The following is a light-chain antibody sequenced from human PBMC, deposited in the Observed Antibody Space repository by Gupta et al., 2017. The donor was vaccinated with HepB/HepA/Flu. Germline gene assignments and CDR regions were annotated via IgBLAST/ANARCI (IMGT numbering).Light chain of an antibody. V-gene: IGKV3-15*01. Sequence: EIVTTQSPATLSVSPGERATLSCRASQSVSSNLAWYQQKPGQAPRLLIYGASTRVTGIPARFSGSGCGTEFTLTISSRQSEDFAVYYCQQYNNWPPYTFGQGTKLEIK. CDR1: QSVSSN. CDR3: QQYNNWPPYT. CDR2: GAS. J-gene: IGKJ2*01.